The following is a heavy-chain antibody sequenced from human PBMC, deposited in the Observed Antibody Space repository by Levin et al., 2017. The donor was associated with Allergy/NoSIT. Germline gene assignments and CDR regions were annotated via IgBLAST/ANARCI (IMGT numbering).Heavy chain of an antibody. J-gene: IGHJ4*02. CDR2: INSGATTT. CDR1: RFTFSSYW. Sequence: AGESLKISCAASRFTFSSYWMHWVRQAPGKGLVWVSRINSGATTTSYADSVKGRFTISRDNAKNTLYLQMDSLRAEDTAVYYCVRGGDTIGNLLFDSWGQGTLVTVSS. V-gene: IGHV3-74*01. D-gene: IGHD3-10*01. CDR3: VRGGDTIGNLLFDS.